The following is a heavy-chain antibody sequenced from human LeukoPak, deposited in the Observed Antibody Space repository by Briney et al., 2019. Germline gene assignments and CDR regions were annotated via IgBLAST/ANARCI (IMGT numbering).Heavy chain of an antibody. V-gene: IGHV5-51*01. CDR2: IYPGDSDT. J-gene: IGHJ4*02. Sequence: GESLEISCEASGYSFTTYWIGCVRQMPGKGLEWMGIIYPGDSDTRYSPSFQGQVTISADKSISTAYLQWSSLKASDTAMYYCARQHGSGSYYSRAIDYWGQGTLVTVSS. CDR1: GYSFTTYW. CDR3: ARQHGSGSYYSRAIDY. D-gene: IGHD3-10*01.